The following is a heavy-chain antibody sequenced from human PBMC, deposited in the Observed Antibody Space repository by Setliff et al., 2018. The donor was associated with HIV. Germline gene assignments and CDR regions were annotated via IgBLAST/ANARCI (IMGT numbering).Heavy chain of an antibody. J-gene: IGHJ5*02. D-gene: IGHD5-12*01. V-gene: IGHV1-2*06. CDR3: ARAHFLVAMTRNWFDP. CDR1: GYTFTDFY. Sequence: ASVKVSCKASGYTFTDFYIHWVRQAPGQGLEWIGRINPKSGVADYLKKFQGRVTMTADTSTNTAHMELIRPRFDDTAVYYCARAHFLVAMTRNWFDPWGQGTLVTVS. CDR2: INPKSGVA.